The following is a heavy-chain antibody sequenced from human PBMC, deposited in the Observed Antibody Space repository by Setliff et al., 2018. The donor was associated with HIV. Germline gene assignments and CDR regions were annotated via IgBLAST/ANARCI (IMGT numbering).Heavy chain of an antibody. V-gene: IGHV4-39*01. CDR3: ARLEQLINWFDP. D-gene: IGHD1-1*01. J-gene: IGHJ5*02. CDR1: GGSFTDSDYY. Sequence: SETLSLTCTVSGGSFTDSDYYWAWVRQAPGKGLEWIGSIYHSGPTYYNPSLKGRITMSVDTSRNQFSLRLTYVTATDTAVYFCARLEQLINWFDPWGQGTLVTVTS. CDR2: IYHSGPT.